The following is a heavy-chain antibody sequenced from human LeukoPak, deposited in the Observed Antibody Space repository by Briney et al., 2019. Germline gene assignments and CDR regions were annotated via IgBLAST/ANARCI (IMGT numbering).Heavy chain of an antibody. CDR3: ARGVDSGYYSPIDY. CDR2: INPSGGST. Sequence: GASVKVSCKTPGGTFSTNAISWVRQAPGQGLEWMGIINPSGGSTSYAQKFQGRVTMTRDTSTSTAYMELRSLRSDDTAVYYCARGVDSGYYSPIDYWGQGTLVTVSS. J-gene: IGHJ4*02. CDR1: GGTFSTNA. V-gene: IGHV1-46*01. D-gene: IGHD3-22*01.